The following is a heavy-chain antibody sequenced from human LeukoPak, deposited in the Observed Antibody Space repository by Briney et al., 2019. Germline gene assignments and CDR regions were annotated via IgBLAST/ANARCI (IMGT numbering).Heavy chain of an antibody. CDR2: ISSSSSYI. Sequence: GGSLRLSCAASGFTFSNYWMNWVRQAPGKGLEWVSSISSSSSYIYYADSVKGRFTISRDNAKNSLYLQMNSLRAEDTAVYYCARDCCIDRSERGRYYFDYWGQGTLVTVSS. CDR1: GFTFSNYW. CDR3: ARDCCIDRSERGRYYFDY. V-gene: IGHV3-21*01. J-gene: IGHJ4*02. D-gene: IGHD3-16*01.